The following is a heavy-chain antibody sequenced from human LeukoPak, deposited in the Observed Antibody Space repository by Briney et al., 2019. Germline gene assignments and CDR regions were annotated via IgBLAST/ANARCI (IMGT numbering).Heavy chain of an antibody. V-gene: IGHV3-7*01. CDR2: INQDGSEK. Sequence: GSLILSCAASGFTFISYWMSWVRRAPGKGREGVANINQDGSEKYYVASMKGGFTISRDNAKNSLCLQVNSLRDEDTAVYYCARAPAFGTVDYWGQGTLVTVSS. CDR1: GFTFISYW. CDR3: ARAPAFGTVDY. D-gene: IGHD1-1*01. J-gene: IGHJ4*02.